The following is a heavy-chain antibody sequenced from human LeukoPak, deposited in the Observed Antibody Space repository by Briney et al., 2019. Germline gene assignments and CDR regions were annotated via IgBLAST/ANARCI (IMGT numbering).Heavy chain of an antibody. CDR3: ARRGPAGSSSSGMDV. Sequence: SQTLSLTCAISGDSVSSNSAAWTWIRQSPSRGLEWLGRSYYRSKWYSNNAFSVKVQITFNPDTSKNQFSLQLNSVTPEDTAVYYCARRGPAGSSSSGMDVWGQGTTVTVSS. CDR2: SYYRSKWYS. J-gene: IGHJ6*02. CDR1: GDSVSSNSAA. D-gene: IGHD6-6*01. V-gene: IGHV6-1*01.